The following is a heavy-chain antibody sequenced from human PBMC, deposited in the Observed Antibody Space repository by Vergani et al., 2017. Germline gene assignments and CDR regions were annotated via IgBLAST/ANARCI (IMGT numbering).Heavy chain of an antibody. D-gene: IGHD2-2*01. CDR3: AKRYCTITDCYEGGFDI. J-gene: IGHJ3*02. Sequence: EVRLVQSGGGLVQPGRSLRLSCTGSGFTFGDYSVTWLRQAPGKGLEWLGYIRNKGFDGATQYAPSLKGRFTISRDDSKSIAYLQMNFLKVEDTAVYYCAKRYCTITDCYEGGFDIWGQGKTVTVSS. CDR2: IRNKGFDGAT. V-gene: IGHV3-49*03. CDR1: GFTFGDYS.